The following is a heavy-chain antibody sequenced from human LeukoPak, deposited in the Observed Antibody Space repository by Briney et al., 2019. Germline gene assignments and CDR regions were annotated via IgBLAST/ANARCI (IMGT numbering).Heavy chain of an antibody. D-gene: IGHD1-26*01. V-gene: IGHV3-21*01. J-gene: IGHJ6*03. CDR1: GFTFSSYN. CDR3: ARDSYSGGYGDYYYYYMDV. Sequence: GGSLRLSCAASGFTFSSYNMNWVRQAPGKGLEWVSSITSSSSYIYYADSVKGRFTISRDNAKNSLYLQINSLRAEDTAVYYCARDSYSGGYGDYYYYYMDVWGKGTTVTISS. CDR2: ITSSSSYI.